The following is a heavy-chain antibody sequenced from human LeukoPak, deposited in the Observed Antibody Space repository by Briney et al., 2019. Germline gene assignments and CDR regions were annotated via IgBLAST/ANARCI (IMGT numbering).Heavy chain of an antibody. D-gene: IGHD4-23*01. CDR2: IYYSGST. Sequence: SETLSLTCTVSGGSISSHYWSWIRQPPGKGLEWIGYIYYSGSTNYNPSLKSRVTISVDTSKNQFSLKLSSVTAADTAVYYCARVPSSGGWFDPWGQGTLVTVPS. V-gene: IGHV4-59*11. CDR3: ARVPSSGGWFDP. CDR1: GGSISSHY. J-gene: IGHJ5*02.